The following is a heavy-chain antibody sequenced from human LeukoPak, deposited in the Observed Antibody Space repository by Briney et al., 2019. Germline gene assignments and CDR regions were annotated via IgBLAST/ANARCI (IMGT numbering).Heavy chain of an antibody. CDR2: INHSGST. Sequence: SQTLSLTCAVYGGSFSGYYWSWIRQPPGKGLEWIGEINHSGSTNYNPSLKSRVTISVDTSKNQFSLKLSSVTAADTAVYYCARSLANYDYVWGSYRYTRGPIDYWGQGTLVTVSS. CDR1: GGSFSGYY. D-gene: IGHD3-16*02. J-gene: IGHJ4*02. CDR3: ARSLANYDYVWGSYRYTRGPIDY. V-gene: IGHV4-34*01.